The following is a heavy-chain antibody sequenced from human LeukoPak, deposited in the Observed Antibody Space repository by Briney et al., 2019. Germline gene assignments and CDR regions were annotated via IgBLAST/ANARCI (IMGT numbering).Heavy chain of an antibody. Sequence: ASVKVSCKASGYTFTGYYMHWVRQAPGQGLEWMGWINPNSGGTNYAHKFQGRVTMTRDTSITTAYMELSRLRSDDTAVYYCARPIAFGYYYDSSGYYDDYWGQGTLVTVSS. D-gene: IGHD3-22*01. CDR2: INPNSGGT. J-gene: IGHJ4*02. CDR3: ARPIAFGYYYDSSGYYDDY. V-gene: IGHV1-2*02. CDR1: GYTFTGYY.